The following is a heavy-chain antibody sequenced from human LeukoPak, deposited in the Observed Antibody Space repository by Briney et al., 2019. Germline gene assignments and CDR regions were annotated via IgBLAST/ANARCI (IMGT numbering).Heavy chain of an antibody. CDR1: GFTFNNYA. V-gene: IGHV3-23*01. D-gene: IGHD4-11*01. CDR2: VSGSGDNT. Sequence: GGSLRLSCAASGFTFNNYAMTWVRQAPGKGLEWVSVVSGSGDNTNYADSVKGRFTISRDNSKNTLFLQMNSLRTEDTAVYFCAEWGDDYSQFESWGQGTLVTVS. J-gene: IGHJ4*02. CDR3: AEWGDDYSQFES.